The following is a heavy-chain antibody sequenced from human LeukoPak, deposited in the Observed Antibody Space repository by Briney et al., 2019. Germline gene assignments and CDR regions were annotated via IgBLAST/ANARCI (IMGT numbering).Heavy chain of an antibody. CDR1: GYTFTSYA. CDR3: AILGGNDGLDI. CDR2: INAGNGNT. V-gene: IGHV1-3*01. J-gene: IGHJ3*02. D-gene: IGHD3-16*01. Sequence: GASVKVSCKASGYTFTSYAMHWVRQAPGQRLEWMGWINAGNGNTKYSQKFQGRVTMTRDTSITTAYMELSSLTSDDTAMYYCAILGGNDGLDIWGQGTMVIVSS.